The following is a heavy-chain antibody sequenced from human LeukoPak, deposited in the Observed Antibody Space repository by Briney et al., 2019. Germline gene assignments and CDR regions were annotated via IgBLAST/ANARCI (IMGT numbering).Heavy chain of an antibody. CDR1: GFTFSSYG. J-gene: IGHJ4*02. V-gene: IGHV3-30*18. CDR2: ISYDGSNK. D-gene: IGHD5-12*01. CDR3: AKAGYSGHHFDY. Sequence: GRSLRLSCAASGFTFSSYGMHWVRQAPGKGLEWGAVISYDGSNKYYADSVKGGFTISRDNSKNTLYLQMNSLRAEDTAVYYCAKAGYSGHHFDYWGQGTLVTVSS.